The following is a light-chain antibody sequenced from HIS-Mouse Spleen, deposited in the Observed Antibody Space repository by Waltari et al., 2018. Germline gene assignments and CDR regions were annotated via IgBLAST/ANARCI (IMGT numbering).Light chain of an antibody. CDR1: ALPKKY. J-gene: IGLJ2*01. V-gene: IGLV3-10*01. Sequence: SYELTQPPSVSASPGQTARITCSGDALPKKYAYWYPQKSGQAPVLVIYEDSNRPSGIPERFSGSRSGTMDTLTISGAQVEDEADYYCYSTDSSGNHRVFGGGTKLTVL. CDR3: YSTDSSGNHRV. CDR2: EDS.